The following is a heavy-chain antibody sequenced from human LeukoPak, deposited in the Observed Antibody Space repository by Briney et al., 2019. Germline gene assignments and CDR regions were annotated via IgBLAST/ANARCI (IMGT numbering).Heavy chain of an antibody. CDR3: ARLPYYYGSGSGYYFGY. D-gene: IGHD3-10*01. CDR2: IYPGDSDT. Sequence: GESLKISCKGSGYSFTSYWIGWVRQMPGKGLEWMGIIYPGDSDTRYSPSFQGQVTISADKSISTAYLQWSSLKASDTAMYYCARLPYYYGSGSGYYFGYWGQGTLVTVSS. V-gene: IGHV5-51*01. CDR1: GYSFTSYW. J-gene: IGHJ4*02.